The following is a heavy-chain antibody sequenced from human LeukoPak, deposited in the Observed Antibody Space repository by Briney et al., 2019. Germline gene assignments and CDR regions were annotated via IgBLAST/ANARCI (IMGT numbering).Heavy chain of an antibody. D-gene: IGHD6-25*01. CDR3: ARAAEEMYYFDY. V-gene: IGHV4-39*01. CDR1: GGSISSSSYY. Sequence: SETLSLTCTVSGGSISSSSYYWGWIRQPPGKGLEWIGSIYYSGSTYYNPSLKSRVTISVDTSKNQFSLKLSPVTAADTAVYYCARAAEEMYYFDYWGQGTLVTVSS. J-gene: IGHJ4*02. CDR2: IYYSGST.